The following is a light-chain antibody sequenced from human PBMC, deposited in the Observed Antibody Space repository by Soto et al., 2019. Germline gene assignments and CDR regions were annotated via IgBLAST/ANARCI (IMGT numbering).Light chain of an antibody. Sequence: IQITQSPSSVSASVGDTVTITCRASQLISSWLAWYQQKPGKAPKLLIYAASNLQSGVPSRFSDSESGTDFTLTISSLQPEDFATYFCQQAISFPLSFGGGTKVEI. V-gene: IGKV1-12*01. CDR1: QLISSW. CDR3: QQAISFPLS. CDR2: AAS. J-gene: IGKJ4*01.